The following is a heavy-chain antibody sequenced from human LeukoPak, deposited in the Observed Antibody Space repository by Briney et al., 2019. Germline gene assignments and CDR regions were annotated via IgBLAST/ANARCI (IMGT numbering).Heavy chain of an antibody. J-gene: IGHJ4*02. CDR3: ARGYISSWYPPCFDY. CDR1: GFTFSSYA. V-gene: IGHV3-30*04. CDR2: ISYDGSNK. Sequence: GGSLRLSCAASGFTFSSYAIHWVRQAPGKGLEWEAVISYDGSNKYYADSVKGRFTISRDNSKNTLYLQMNSLRAEDTAVYYCARGYISSWYPPCFDYWGQGTLVTVSS. D-gene: IGHD6-13*01.